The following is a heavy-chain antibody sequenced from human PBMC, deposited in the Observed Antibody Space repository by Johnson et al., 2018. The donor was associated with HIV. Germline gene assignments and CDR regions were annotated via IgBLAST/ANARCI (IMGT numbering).Heavy chain of an antibody. D-gene: IGHD5-24*01. Sequence: QVQLVESGGGLVKPGGSLRLSCAASGFTFSDYYMNWMRQAPGKGLEWLSYISSSGTAKYYADSVKGRFTISRGNAKNSPYLQMKSLRAEDTAGYYCAREMAWEDAFDIWGQGTMVTVSS. J-gene: IGHJ3*02. CDR3: AREMAWEDAFDI. CDR1: GFTFSDYY. V-gene: IGHV3-11*04. CDR2: ISSSGTAK.